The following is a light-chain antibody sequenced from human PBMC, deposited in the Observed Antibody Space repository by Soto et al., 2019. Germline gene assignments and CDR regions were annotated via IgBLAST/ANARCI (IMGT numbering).Light chain of an antibody. CDR2: DAS. Sequence: DIQLTQSPSFLSASVGDRVTITCRASQGISGYLAWYQQKPGKAPELLIYDASTLQSGVPSRFSGSGSGTEFTLTISSLQPEDFATYSCQQLNTFPLTFGQGTRLEIK. J-gene: IGKJ5*01. CDR3: QQLNTFPLT. CDR1: QGISGY. V-gene: IGKV1-9*01.